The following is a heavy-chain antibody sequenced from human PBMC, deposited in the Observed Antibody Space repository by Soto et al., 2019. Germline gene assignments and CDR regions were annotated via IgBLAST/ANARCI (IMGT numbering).Heavy chain of an antibody. D-gene: IGHD3-16*01. J-gene: IGHJ6*02. Sequence: ALETKSLTCTVSDGYIRGYYWAWVRKPPERGLEWIASVYYSGSTNYNPSLKSRVTISVDTSKNQFSLKLSSVTAADTAVYYCAKGWDDYVFGMDVWGQGTTVTVSS. CDR3: AKGWDDYVFGMDV. CDR1: DGYIRGYY. CDR2: VYYSGST. V-gene: IGHV4-59*08.